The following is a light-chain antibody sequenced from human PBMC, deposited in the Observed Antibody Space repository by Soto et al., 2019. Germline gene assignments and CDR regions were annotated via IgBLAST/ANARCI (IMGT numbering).Light chain of an antibody. CDR3: QQYNYWPPYT. J-gene: IGKJ2*01. V-gene: IGKV3-15*01. CDR2: GAS. Sequence: EVVLTQSPATLSVSPGERATLSCRASQSVTTDLAWNQQKPGQPPRLLIYGASSRATGIPGRFSGSGSATEFTHTISSLQSEDFAIYYCQQYNYWPPYTFGQGTKLEIK. CDR1: QSVTTD.